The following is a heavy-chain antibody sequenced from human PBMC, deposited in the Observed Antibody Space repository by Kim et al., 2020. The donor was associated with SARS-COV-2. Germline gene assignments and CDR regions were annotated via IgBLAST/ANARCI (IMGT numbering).Heavy chain of an antibody. D-gene: IGHD2-2*01. CDR3: ARDPALPAAISEVYADS. V-gene: IGHV1-2*02. CDR2: INPNTGDT. J-gene: IGHJ5*01. Sequence: ASVKVSCEASGYTFTAFYVHWIRQAPGQGLEWMGWINPNTGDTDFAPNFQDRVSLSRDTAVNAAYMEINGLTSDDTAVYYCARDPALPAAISEVYADSWG. CDR1: GYTFTAFY.